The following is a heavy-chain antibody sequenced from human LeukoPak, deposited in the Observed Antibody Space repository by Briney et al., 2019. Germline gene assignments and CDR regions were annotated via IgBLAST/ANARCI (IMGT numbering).Heavy chain of an antibody. D-gene: IGHD3-10*01. J-gene: IGHJ4*02. CDR3: ARGLEDYYGSGT. V-gene: IGHV4-38-2*02. CDR1: GYSISSGYY. CDR2: IYHSGST. Sequence: SETLSLTCTVSGYSISSGYYWGWIRPPPGKGLEWIGSIYHSGSTYYNPSLKSRVTISVDTSKNQFSLKPSSVTAADTAVYYCARGLEDYYGSGTWGQGTLVTVSS.